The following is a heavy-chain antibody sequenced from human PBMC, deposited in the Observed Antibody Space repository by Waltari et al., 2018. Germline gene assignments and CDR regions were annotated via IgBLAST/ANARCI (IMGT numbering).Heavy chain of an antibody. CDR3: ATARVGMATIIGTSAFDI. V-gene: IGHV1-69-2*01. CDR1: GYTFTDYY. D-gene: IGHD5-12*01. J-gene: IGHJ3*02. Sequence: EVQLVQSGAEVKKPGATVKISCKASGYTFTDYYMHWVQHAPGKGLERMGRVDHEDGETIYAEKCQGRVTITAEPSTDTAYMELSSLRSEDTAVYYCATARVGMATIIGTSAFDIWGQGTMVTVSS. CDR2: VDHEDGET.